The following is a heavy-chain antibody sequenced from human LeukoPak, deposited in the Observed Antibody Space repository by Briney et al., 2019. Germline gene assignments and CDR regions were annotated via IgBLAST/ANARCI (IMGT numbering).Heavy chain of an antibody. D-gene: IGHD4-17*01. CDR1: GGSISSYF. Sequence: PSETLSLXCTVSGGSISSYFWRWIRQPPGKGLEWIGYIYYSGSTNCNPSLKSRVTTSVDTSKNQFSLKLSSVTAADTAVYYCARAPGSGHYGDSRFGFDPWGQGTLVTVSS. CDR2: IYYSGST. CDR3: ARAPGSGHYGDSRFGFDP. J-gene: IGHJ5*02. V-gene: IGHV4-59*01.